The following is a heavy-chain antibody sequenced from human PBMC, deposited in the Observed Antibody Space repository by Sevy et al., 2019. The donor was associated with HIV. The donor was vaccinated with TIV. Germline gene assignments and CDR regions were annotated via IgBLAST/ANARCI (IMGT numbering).Heavy chain of an antibody. D-gene: IGHD3-10*01. CDR1: GFTFSSYA. Sequence: GGSLRLSCAASGFTFSSYAMSWVRQAPGKGLEWVSAISGSGGSTYYADSVKGRFTISRDNSKNTLYLQMNSLRAEDTAVYYCAKTYGSGSYFPHSSGYYCFDYWGQGTLVTVSS. V-gene: IGHV3-23*01. CDR2: ISGSGGST. CDR3: AKTYGSGSYFPHSSGYYCFDY. J-gene: IGHJ4*02.